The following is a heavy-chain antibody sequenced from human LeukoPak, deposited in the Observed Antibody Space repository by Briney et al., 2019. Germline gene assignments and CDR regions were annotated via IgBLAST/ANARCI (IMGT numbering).Heavy chain of an antibody. CDR3: ARDHRYAFDN. CDR1: GFNFIDYS. V-gene: IGHV3-48*01. D-gene: IGHD5-12*01. J-gene: IGHJ4*01. Sequence: GGSLRLSCAASGFNFIDYSMNWVRQAPGKGLEWISYIGISSGNTKYADSVKGRFTISRDKARNSLYLQMNSLRVEDTAAYYCARDHRYAFDNWGHGTLVTVSS. CDR2: IGISSGNT.